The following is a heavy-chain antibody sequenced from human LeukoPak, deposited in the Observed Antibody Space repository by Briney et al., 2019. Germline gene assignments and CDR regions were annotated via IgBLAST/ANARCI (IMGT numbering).Heavy chain of an antibody. CDR1: GVSFSGYY. CDR3: ARVYYYDSSGYYYVSGMDV. D-gene: IGHD3-22*01. V-gene: IGHV4-34*01. Sequence: SETLSLTCAVYGVSFSGYYWSWIRQPPGKGLEWIGEINHSGSTNYNPSLKSRVTISVDASKNQFSLKLSSVTAAGTAVYYCARVYYYDSSGYYYVSGMDVWGQGTTVTVSS. J-gene: IGHJ6*02. CDR2: INHSGST.